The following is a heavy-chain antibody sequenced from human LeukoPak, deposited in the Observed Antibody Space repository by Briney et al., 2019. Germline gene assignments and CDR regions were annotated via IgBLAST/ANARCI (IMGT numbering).Heavy chain of an antibody. CDR2: TRNKANSYTT. Sequence: GGSLRLSCAASGFTFSDHYMDWVRQAPGKGLEWVGRTRNKANSYTTEYAASVKGRFTISRDDSKNSLYLQMNSLKTEDTAVYYCARVYSSGWYMFDYWGQGTLVTVSS. D-gene: IGHD6-19*01. CDR1: GFTFSDHY. CDR3: ARVYSSGWYMFDY. J-gene: IGHJ4*02. V-gene: IGHV3-72*01.